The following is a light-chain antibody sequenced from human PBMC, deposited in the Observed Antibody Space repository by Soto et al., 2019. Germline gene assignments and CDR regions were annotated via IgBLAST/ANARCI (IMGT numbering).Light chain of an antibody. CDR2: ENN. CDR1: SSNVGDNY. CDR3: GTWDSSLSSGL. V-gene: IGLV1-51*02. Sequence: QSALTQPPSVSAAPGQKVTISCSGGSSNVGDNYVSWYQQLPGTAPKLLIYENNKRPSGIPDRFSGSKSGTSATLGIAGLQTGDEADYYCGTWDSSLSSGLFGGGTKLTVL. J-gene: IGLJ2*01.